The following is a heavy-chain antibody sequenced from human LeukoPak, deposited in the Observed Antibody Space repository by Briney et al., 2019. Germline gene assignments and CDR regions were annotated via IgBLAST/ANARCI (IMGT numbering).Heavy chain of an antibody. Sequence: ASVKVSCKPSGYTFTSHGITCVRQAPGQGLEWVGWISAYNGNTKYAQKFQGRVTMTTDASTSTVYMELRSLRSDDTAVYYCARGSPPRRNYDSSGYYSYYFDYWGQGTLVTVSS. V-gene: IGHV1-18*01. CDR3: ARGSPPRRNYDSSGYYSYYFDY. D-gene: IGHD3-22*01. CDR2: ISAYNGNT. J-gene: IGHJ4*02. CDR1: GYTFTSHG.